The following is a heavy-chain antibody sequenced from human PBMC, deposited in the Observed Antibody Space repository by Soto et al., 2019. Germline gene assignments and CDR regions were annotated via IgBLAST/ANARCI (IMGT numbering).Heavy chain of an antibody. Sequence: PGGSLRLSCAASGFTFSNAWMNWVRQAPGKGLEWVGRIKSKTDGGTTDYAAPVKGRFTISRDDSKNTLFLQMNSLKTEDTAVYYCTTRDYDRKLWYPGHYGMDVWGQGTTVTVSS. CDR3: TTRDYDRKLWYPGHYGMDV. V-gene: IGHV3-15*07. CDR2: IKSKTDGGTT. D-gene: IGHD3-22*01. J-gene: IGHJ6*02. CDR1: GFTFSNAW.